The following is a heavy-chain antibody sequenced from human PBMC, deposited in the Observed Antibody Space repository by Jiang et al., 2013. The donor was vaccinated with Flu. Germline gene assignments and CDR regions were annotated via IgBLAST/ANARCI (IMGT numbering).Heavy chain of an antibody. CDR3: AKAADYGNFDY. J-gene: IGHJ4*02. V-gene: IGHV3-23*01. Sequence: RLSCAASGITLSNYAMSWVRQAPGKGLEWVAAISGSGGRTYYADSVEGRFTISRDNSKNQLYLQMNSLRAEDTAVYYCAKAADYGNFDYWGQGTLVTVSS. D-gene: IGHD4-17*01. CDR2: ISGSGGRT. CDR1: GITLSNYA.